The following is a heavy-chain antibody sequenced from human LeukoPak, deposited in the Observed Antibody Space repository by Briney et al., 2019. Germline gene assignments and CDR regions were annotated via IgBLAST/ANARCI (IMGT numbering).Heavy chain of an antibody. D-gene: IGHD2-15*01. Sequence: ASVKVSCKASGYTFSSYDINWVRQATGQGLEWMGWMNPNSGNTGYAQKFQGRVTMTRDTSTSTVYMELSSLSSEDTAVYYCASRRSCSGGICYGLDYWGQGTLVTVSS. CDR1: GYTFSSYD. CDR2: MNPNSGNT. J-gene: IGHJ4*02. V-gene: IGHV1-8*01. CDR3: ASRRSCSGGICYGLDY.